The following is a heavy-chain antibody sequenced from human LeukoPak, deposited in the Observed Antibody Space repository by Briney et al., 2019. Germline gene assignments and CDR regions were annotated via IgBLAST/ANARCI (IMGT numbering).Heavy chain of an antibody. CDR2: ISGSGGGT. Sequence: GGSLRLSCAASGFTLSSYAMSWVRQVPGKGLEWVSTISGSGGGTYYADSVKGRFTISRDNSKNTLYLQMNSLRAEDTALYYCAKGGSSWSRFDYWGQGTLVTVSS. D-gene: IGHD6-13*01. J-gene: IGHJ4*02. V-gene: IGHV3-23*01. CDR3: AKGGSSWSRFDY. CDR1: GFTLSSYA.